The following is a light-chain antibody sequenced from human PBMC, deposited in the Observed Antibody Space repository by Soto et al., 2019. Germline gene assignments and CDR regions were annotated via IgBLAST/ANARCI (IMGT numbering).Light chain of an antibody. CDR2: DVS. CDR3: CSYTTSNTRQLV. Sequence: QSALTQPASVSGSPGQSITISCTGTSSDVGGYNYVSWYQHHPGKAPKLMIYDVSNRPSGVSNRFSGSKSGNTASLTISGLQPEDEADYDCCSYTTSNTRQLVFGTGTKLTVL. CDR1: SSDVGGYNY. J-gene: IGLJ1*01. V-gene: IGLV2-14*03.